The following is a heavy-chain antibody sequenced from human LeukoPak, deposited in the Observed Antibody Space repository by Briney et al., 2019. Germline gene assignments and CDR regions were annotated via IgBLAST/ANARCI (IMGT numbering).Heavy chain of an antibody. V-gene: IGHV4-39*01. D-gene: IGHD4-11*01. CDR1: GGSISSSSYY. Sequence: PSETLSLTCTVSGGSISSSSYYWGWIRQPPGKGLEWIGSIYYSGSTYYNPSLKSRVTISVDTSKNQFSLKLSSVTAADTAVYYCARHDYNYAFDIWGQGTMVTVSS. CDR3: ARHDYNYAFDI. CDR2: IYYSGST. J-gene: IGHJ3*02.